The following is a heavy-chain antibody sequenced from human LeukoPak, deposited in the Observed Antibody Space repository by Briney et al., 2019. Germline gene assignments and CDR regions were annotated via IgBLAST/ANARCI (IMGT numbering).Heavy chain of an antibody. CDR2: ISGSGGST. J-gene: IGHJ4*02. CDR3: AKFAFGSGNFYHPLNN. Sequence: GGSLRLSCAASGFTVSSNYMRWVRQAPGKWLEWVSDISGSGGSTNYADSVKGRFTTSRDKSKNTLYLQMKSLRVEDTAVYYCAKFAFGSGNFYHPLNNWGQGGQVTVSS. V-gene: IGHV3-23*01. CDR1: GFTVSSNY. D-gene: IGHD3-10*01.